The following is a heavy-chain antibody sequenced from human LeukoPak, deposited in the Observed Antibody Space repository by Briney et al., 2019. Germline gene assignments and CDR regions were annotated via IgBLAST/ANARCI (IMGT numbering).Heavy chain of an antibody. CDR2: IYPGDSDT. Sequence: GASLQISYKGSGYSFTSYWIGWGRQMPGKGPEWMGIIYPGDSDTRYSPSFQGQVTISADKSISTAYLQWSSLKASDTAMYYCARLTMGGSDYTFDYWGQGTLVTVSS. J-gene: IGHJ4*02. D-gene: IGHD1-26*01. CDR1: GYSFTSYW. V-gene: IGHV5-51*01. CDR3: ARLTMGGSDYTFDY.